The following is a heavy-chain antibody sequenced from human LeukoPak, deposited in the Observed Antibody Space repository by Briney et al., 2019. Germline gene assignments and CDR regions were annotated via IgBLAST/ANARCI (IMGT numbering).Heavy chain of an antibody. CDR3: ATYTHWVAGDV. CDR2: MNQDGSAK. CDR1: GFTFSDSW. J-gene: IGHJ6*02. V-gene: IGHV3-7*01. Sequence: GGPLRLSCAASGFTFSDSWMSWARQAPGKGLEWVANMNQDGSAKGYVDSVKGRFTISRDNARNSLYLQMSSLRPEDTAVYYCATYTHWVAGDVWGQGTTVTVSS. D-gene: IGHD3-16*01.